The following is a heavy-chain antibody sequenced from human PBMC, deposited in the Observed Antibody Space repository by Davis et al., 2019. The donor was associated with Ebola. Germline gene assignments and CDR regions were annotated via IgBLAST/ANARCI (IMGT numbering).Heavy chain of an antibody. D-gene: IGHD6-19*01. V-gene: IGHV3-23*01. J-gene: IGHJ4*02. CDR1: GFTFSSYA. CDR2: IGGSGSIT. Sequence: GESLKISCAASGFTFSSYAMNWVRQAPGKGLEWVSSIGGSGSITYYSDSVKGRFTISRDNSENTLYLQMNSLKTEDTAVYYCTTGSLGYSSGWYLKPFDYWGQGTLVTASS. CDR3: TTGSLGYSSGWYLKPFDY.